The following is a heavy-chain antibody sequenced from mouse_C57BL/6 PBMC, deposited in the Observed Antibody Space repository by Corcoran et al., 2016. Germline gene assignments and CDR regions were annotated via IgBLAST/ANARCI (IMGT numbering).Heavy chain of an antibody. CDR3: ARWSPIYDGYYWYVDV. J-gene: IGHJ1*03. CDR2: INPNNGGT. Sequence: EVQLQQSGPELVKPGASVKISCKASGYTFTDYYMNWVKQSHGKSLEWIGDINPNNGGTSYNQKFKGKATLTVDKSSSTAYMELRSLTSEDSAVYYCARWSPIYDGYYWYVDVWGTGTTVTVSS. V-gene: IGHV1-26*01. D-gene: IGHD2-3*01. CDR1: GYTFTDYY.